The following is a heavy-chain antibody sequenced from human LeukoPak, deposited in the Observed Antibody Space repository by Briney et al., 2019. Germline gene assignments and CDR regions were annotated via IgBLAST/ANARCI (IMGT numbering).Heavy chain of an antibody. CDR2: ISGSGGST. J-gene: IGHJ4*02. CDR3: AKNVLLWFGEF. V-gene: IGHV3-23*01. Sequence: GGSLRLSCAASGFTFSSYAMSWVRQAPGKGLEWVSAISGSGGSTYYADSVKGRFTISRDNSKNTLYLQMNSLRAEDTAVYYRAKNVLLWFGEFRGQGTLVTVSS. D-gene: IGHD3-10*01. CDR1: GFTFSSYA.